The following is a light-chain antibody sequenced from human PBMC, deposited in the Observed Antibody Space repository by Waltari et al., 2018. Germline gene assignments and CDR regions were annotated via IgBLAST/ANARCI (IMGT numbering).Light chain of an antibody. Sequence: AIRMTQSPSSFSASTGDRVTITCRASQGISSYLAWYQQKPGKAPKLLIYAAPTLQSGVPSRFSGSGSGTDFTLTISCLQSEDFATYYCQQYYSYPPTFGQGTKEEIK. CDR1: QGISSY. CDR3: QQYYSYPPT. CDR2: AAP. J-gene: IGKJ1*01. V-gene: IGKV1-8*01.